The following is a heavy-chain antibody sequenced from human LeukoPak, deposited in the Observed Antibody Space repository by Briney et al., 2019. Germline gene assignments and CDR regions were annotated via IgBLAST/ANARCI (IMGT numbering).Heavy chain of an antibody. CDR1: GGSISSGGYY. Sequence: VXGGSISSGGYYWSWIRQHPGKGLEXIGYIYYSGSTYYNPSLKSRVTISVDTSKNHFSLKLSSVTAADTAVYYCARVHQTGYSIFDIWGQGTMVTVSS. D-gene: IGHD3-9*01. CDR3: ARVHQTGYSIFDI. V-gene: IGHV4-31*02. J-gene: IGHJ3*02. CDR2: IYYSGST.